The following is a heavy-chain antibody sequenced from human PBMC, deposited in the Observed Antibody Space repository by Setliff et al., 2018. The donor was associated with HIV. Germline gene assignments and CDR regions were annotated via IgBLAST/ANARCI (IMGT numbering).Heavy chain of an antibody. CDR2: IYASGRT. Sequence: PSETLSLTCTVSGGSISSYYWSWIRQPAGKGLEWIGRIYASGRTNYNPSLKSRVTLSVDTSKNQFSLNLHSVTATDTAIYYCARQGLTMLRGVPAPILYYFDYWGQGILVTVSS. J-gene: IGHJ4*02. CDR1: GGSISSYY. V-gene: IGHV4-4*07. D-gene: IGHD3-10*01. CDR3: ARQGLTMLRGVPAPILYYFDY.